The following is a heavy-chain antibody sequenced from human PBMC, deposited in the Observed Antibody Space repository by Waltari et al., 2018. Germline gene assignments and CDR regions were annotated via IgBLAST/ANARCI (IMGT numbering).Heavy chain of an antibody. V-gene: IGHV4-34*01. CDR3: ARSAAAAVPRV. J-gene: IGHJ4*02. D-gene: IGHD6-13*01. Sequence: QMQLQQWGAGLLKPSETLSLTCAVYAGSFSGYDWSCIRQPPGKGLEWIGEINHSGSTNYNPSLKSRVTISVDTSKNQFSLKLSSVTAADTAVYYCARSAAAAVPRVWGQGTLVTVSS. CDR2: INHSGST. CDR1: AGSFSGYD.